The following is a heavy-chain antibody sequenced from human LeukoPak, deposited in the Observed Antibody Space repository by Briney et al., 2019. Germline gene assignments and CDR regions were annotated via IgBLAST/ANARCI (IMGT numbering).Heavy chain of an antibody. CDR1: AFTFSSYR. D-gene: IGHD5-18*01. V-gene: IGHV3-30*03. Sequence: PGGSLRLSCPASAFTFSSYRMHWVRQAPGKGLEWMAAVTFDRRTKFYADAVKRRFTISRDTSRQTQYIKMDSLLAKDTALYYCARPNTPMVSYYLDYWGQGTLVTVSS. CDR2: VTFDRRTK. CDR3: ARPNTPMVSYYLDY. J-gene: IGHJ4*02.